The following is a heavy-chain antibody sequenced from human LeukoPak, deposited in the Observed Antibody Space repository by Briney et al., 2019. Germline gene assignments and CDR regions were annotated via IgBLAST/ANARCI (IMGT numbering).Heavy chain of an antibody. J-gene: IGHJ3*02. D-gene: IGHD2-21*02. CDR2: IKQDGSEK. CDR1: GFTFSSYA. Sequence: GGSLRLSCAASGFTFSSYAMSWVRQAPGKGLEWVANIKQDGSEKYYVDSVKGRFTISRDNAKNSLYLQMNSLRAEDTAVYYCARDVTGAFDIWGQGTMVTVSS. CDR3: ARDVTGAFDI. V-gene: IGHV3-7*01.